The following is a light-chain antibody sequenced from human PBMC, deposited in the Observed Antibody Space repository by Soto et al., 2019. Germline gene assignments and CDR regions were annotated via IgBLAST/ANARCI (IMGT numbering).Light chain of an antibody. CDR3: QQSYSSLLT. CDR1: RSINTH. J-gene: IGKJ4*01. CDR2: AAS. Sequence: DIQMTQPPSSLSASVGDTVTITCRASRSINTHLNWYQQKPGKAPNLLIYAASSLQSGVPSRFSGSRSGTDFTLTISSLQLEDFATYFCQQSYSSLLTFGGGTKVYIK. V-gene: IGKV1-39*01.